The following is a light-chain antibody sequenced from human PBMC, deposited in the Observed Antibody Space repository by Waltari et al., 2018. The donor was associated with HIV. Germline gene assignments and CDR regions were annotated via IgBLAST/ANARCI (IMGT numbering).Light chain of an antibody. V-gene: IGKV1-9*01. CDR3: QQLNSYPPRLT. J-gene: IGKJ4*01. CDR1: QGISSY. Sequence: DIQLTQSQSFLSASVGDRVTITCRASQGISSYLAWYQQKPGKAPKLLIYAASTLQSGVPSRFSGSGSGTEFTLTISSLQPEDFATYYCQQLNSYPPRLTFGGGTKVEIK. CDR2: AAS.